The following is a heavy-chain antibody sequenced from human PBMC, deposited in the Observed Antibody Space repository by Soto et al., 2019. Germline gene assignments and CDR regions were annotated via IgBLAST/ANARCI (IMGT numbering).Heavy chain of an antibody. CDR1: GFTFSSYA. V-gene: IGHV3-23*01. D-gene: IGHD3-3*01. CDR3: ARDVGPVTIFGEALSGYFDF. Sequence: GGSLRLSCAASGFTFSSYAMSWVRQAPGKGLEWVSAISGSGGSTYYLDSVKGRFTISRDNAKDSLSLQMNSLRGEDTAFYYCARDVGPVTIFGEALSGYFDFWGQGTLVTVSS. J-gene: IGHJ4*02. CDR2: ISGSGGST.